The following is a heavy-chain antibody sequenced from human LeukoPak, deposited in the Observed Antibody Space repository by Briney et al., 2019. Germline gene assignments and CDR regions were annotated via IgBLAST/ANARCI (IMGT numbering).Heavy chain of an antibody. D-gene: IGHD6-13*01. CDR2: INPSDGST. CDR1: GYTFSSYW. CDR3: ARAPRNSSTMLDY. J-gene: IGHJ4*02. V-gene: IGHV1-46*01. Sequence: ASVKVSCKASGYTFSSYWIQWVRQAPGQGLEWMGLINPSDGSTAYAHTFQGRVTMTRDTSTSTVYMDLSSLRSEDTAVYYCARAPRNSSTMLDYRGQGTLVTVSS.